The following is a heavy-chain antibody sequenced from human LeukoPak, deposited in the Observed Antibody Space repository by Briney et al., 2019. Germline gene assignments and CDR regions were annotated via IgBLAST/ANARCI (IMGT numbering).Heavy chain of an antibody. CDR2: MNPNSGNK. Sequence: ASVKVSCKASGYAFTSYDINWVRQATGQGLEWMGWMNPNSGNKGYAQKFQGRVTITRNTSISTAYMELSSLRSEDTAVYYCARASRLVLEAFDIWGQGTMVTVSS. CDR3: ARASRLVLEAFDI. CDR1: GYAFTSYD. V-gene: IGHV1-8*03. J-gene: IGHJ3*02. D-gene: IGHD6-13*01.